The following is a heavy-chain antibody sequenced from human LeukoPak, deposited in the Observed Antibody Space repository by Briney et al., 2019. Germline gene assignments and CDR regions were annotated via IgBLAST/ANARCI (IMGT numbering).Heavy chain of an antibody. Sequence: GGSLRLSCAASGFTFSSYSMNWVRPAPGKGLEWVSSISSSSSYIYYADSVKGRFNISSDNAKNSLYLQMNSLRAEDTAVYYCARVGGYYDSSGYPNAFDIWGQGTMVTVSS. J-gene: IGHJ3*02. CDR2: ISSSSSYI. V-gene: IGHV3-21*01. CDR1: GFTFSSYS. CDR3: ARVGGYYDSSGYPNAFDI. D-gene: IGHD3-22*01.